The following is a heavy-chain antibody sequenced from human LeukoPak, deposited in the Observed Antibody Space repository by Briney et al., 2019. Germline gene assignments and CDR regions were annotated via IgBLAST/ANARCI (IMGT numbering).Heavy chain of an antibody. D-gene: IGHD6-19*01. Sequence: PSETLSLTCAVSGYSISSGYYWGWIRQPPGKGLEWIGSIYHSGSTYYNPSLKSRVTMSVDTSKNQFSLKLSSVTAADTAVYYCARDSPRLAVAGSPYYFDYWGQGTLVTVSS. CDR2: IYHSGST. J-gene: IGHJ4*02. CDR1: GYSISSGYY. CDR3: ARDSPRLAVAGSPYYFDY. V-gene: IGHV4-38-2*02.